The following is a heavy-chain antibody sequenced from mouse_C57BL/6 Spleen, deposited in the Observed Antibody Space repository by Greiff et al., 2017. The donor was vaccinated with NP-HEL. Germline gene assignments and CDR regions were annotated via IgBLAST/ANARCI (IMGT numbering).Heavy chain of an antibody. D-gene: IGHD2-3*01. Sequence: EVQGVESGGDLVKPGGSLKLSCAASGFTFSSYGMSWVRQTPDKRLEWVATISSGGSYTYYPDSVKGRFTISRDNAKNTLYLQMSSLKSEDTAMYYCARQYDRVWFAYWGQGTLVTVSA. V-gene: IGHV5-6*01. J-gene: IGHJ3*01. CDR3: ARQYDRVWFAY. CDR2: ISSGGSYT. CDR1: GFTFSSYG.